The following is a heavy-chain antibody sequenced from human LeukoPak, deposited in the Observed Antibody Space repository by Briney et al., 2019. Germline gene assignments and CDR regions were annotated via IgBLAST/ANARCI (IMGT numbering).Heavy chain of an antibody. CDR1: GITFSSYA. V-gene: IGHV3-23*01. Sequence: GGSLRLSCVASGITFSSYAMSWVRQAPGKGLEWVSTISDSGGSTYYADSVTGRFTISRNNSGSTLYLQMNSLRVEDTAVYYCAKRIGDYSGQGTLVTVSS. D-gene: IGHD2-15*01. J-gene: IGHJ4*02. CDR2: ISDSGGST. CDR3: AKRIGDY.